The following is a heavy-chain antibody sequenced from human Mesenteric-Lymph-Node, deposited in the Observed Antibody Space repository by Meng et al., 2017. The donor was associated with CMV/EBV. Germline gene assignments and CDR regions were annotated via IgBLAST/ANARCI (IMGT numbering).Heavy chain of an antibody. J-gene: IGHJ5*02. CDR1: GFTFSSYW. Sequence: GGSLRLSCEASGFTFSSYWVHWVRQTPGKGLVWVSRINGDGSSTTYADSVKGRFTISRDNAKNTLYLQMINLRAEDTAVYYCARAVVPAAIRLFDPWGQGTLVTVSS. CDR3: ARAVVPAAIRLFDP. D-gene: IGHD2-2*02. CDR2: INGDGSST. V-gene: IGHV3-74*01.